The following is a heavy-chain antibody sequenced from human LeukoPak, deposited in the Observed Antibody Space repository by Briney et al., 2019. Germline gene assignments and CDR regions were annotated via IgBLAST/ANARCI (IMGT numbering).Heavy chain of an antibody. V-gene: IGHV4-59*12. CDR1: GGSISSYY. CDR3: ARDPHRYCSSTSCPSRDYYMDV. Sequence: SETLSLTCTVSGGSISSYYWSWIRQPPGKGLEWIGYIYYSGSTNYNPSLKSRVTISVDTSKNQFSLKLSSVTAADTAVYYCARDPHRYCSSTSCPSRDYYMDVWGKGTTVTVS. D-gene: IGHD2-2*01. CDR2: IYYSGST. J-gene: IGHJ6*03.